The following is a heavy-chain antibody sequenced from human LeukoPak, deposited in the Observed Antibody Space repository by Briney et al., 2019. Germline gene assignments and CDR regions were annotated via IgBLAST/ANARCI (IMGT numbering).Heavy chain of an antibody. Sequence: SETLSLTCTVSGGSISGYYWSWIRQPPGKGLEWIGYIYYSGSTNYNPSLKSRVTISVDTSKNQFSLKLSSVTAADTAVYYCAVKGNDYGDYWGQGTLVTVSS. V-gene: IGHV4-59*01. D-gene: IGHD3-10*01. CDR1: GGSISGYY. CDR3: AVKGNDYGDY. CDR2: IYYSGST. J-gene: IGHJ4*02.